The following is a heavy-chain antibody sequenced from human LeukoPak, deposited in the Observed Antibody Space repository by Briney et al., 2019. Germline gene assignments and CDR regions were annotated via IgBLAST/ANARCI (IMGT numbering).Heavy chain of an antibody. D-gene: IGHD2-21*01. Sequence: SETLSLTCSVSGGSSSSSSYYWGWIRQPPGKGLEWIGSIYNSGSTYYNPSLKSRVTVSVDRTKNQFSLKLNSVTAADTAVYYCARNVASYDFDYWGQGTLVTVSS. V-gene: IGHV4-39*01. CDR3: ARNVASYDFDY. J-gene: IGHJ4*02. CDR2: IYNSGST. CDR1: GGSSSSSSYY.